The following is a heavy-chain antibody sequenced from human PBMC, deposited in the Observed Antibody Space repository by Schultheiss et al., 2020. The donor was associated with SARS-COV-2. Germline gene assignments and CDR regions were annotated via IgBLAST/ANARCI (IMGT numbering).Heavy chain of an antibody. V-gene: IGHV4-59*01. CDR2: IYHSGST. Sequence: SQTLSLTCTVSGGSISSYYWSWIRQPPGKGLEWIGEIYHSGSTNYNPSLKSRVTISVDTSKNQFSLKLSSVTAADTAVYYCARERPRDAFDIWGQGTMVTVSS. CDR3: ARERPRDAFDI. CDR1: GGSISSYY. J-gene: IGHJ3*02.